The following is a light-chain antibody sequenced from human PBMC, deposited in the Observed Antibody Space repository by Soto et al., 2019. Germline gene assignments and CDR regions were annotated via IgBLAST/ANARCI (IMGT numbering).Light chain of an antibody. CDR2: GAS. CDR3: QQYYNWPRYT. CDR1: QSVSSS. J-gene: IGKJ2*01. Sequence: DIVMTQSPATLSVSPGERATLSCRASQSVSSSLAWYQQKPGQAPRLLIYGASTRATDIPARFSGSGSGTEFTLTISSLQSEDFAVYYCQQYYNWPRYTFGQGTKLEIK. V-gene: IGKV3-15*01.